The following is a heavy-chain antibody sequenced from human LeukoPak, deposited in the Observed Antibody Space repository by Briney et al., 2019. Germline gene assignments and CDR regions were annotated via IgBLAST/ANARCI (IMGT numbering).Heavy chain of an antibody. CDR1: GFTFSSYA. D-gene: IGHD3-22*01. Sequence: PGGSLRLSCAASGFTFSSYAMSWVRQAPGKGLEWVSAISGSGGSTYYADSVKGRFTISRDNSKNTLYLRMNSLRAEDTAVYYCAKLGPGYYDSSGYAIDYWGQGTLVTVSS. CDR3: AKLGPGYYDSSGYAIDY. CDR2: ISGSGGST. J-gene: IGHJ4*02. V-gene: IGHV3-23*01.